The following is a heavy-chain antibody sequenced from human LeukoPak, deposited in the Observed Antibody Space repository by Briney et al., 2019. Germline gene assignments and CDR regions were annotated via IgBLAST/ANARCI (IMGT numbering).Heavy chain of an antibody. J-gene: IGHJ4*02. D-gene: IGHD6-19*01. V-gene: IGHV3-11*06. CDR2: ISGSSSYT. Sequence: PGGSLRLSCAASGLTFSDFYMNWIRQAPGKGLEWVSYISGSSSYTDYGDSVKGRFTISRDNSKKSLYLQMNSLRAEDTAVYYCARESSSGLIIDYLGQGTLVTVSS. CDR3: ARESSSGLIIDY. CDR1: GLTFSDFY.